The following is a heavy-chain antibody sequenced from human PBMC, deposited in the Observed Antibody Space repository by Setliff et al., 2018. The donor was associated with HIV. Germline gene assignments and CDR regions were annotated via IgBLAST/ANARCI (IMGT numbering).Heavy chain of an antibody. CDR3: ARGNGDSKFDY. CDR2: INHGATT. Sequence: PSETLSLTCAVYGGPLFSYSWTWLRQPPGKGLEWIGEINHGATTYYSPSLKSRVTLSVDTSKSQFSLSLRSLTAADTAVYYCARGNGDSKFDYWGRGTLVT. CDR1: GGPLFSYS. V-gene: IGHV4-34*01. J-gene: IGHJ4*02. D-gene: IGHD4-17*01.